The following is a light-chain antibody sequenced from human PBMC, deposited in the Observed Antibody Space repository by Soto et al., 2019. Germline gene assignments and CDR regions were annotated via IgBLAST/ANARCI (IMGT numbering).Light chain of an antibody. Sequence: EIRIAQYPSSLAVSGGDRVTITCRASESINKYLNWYQRKSGKAPKLLISAASSLQSGVPSRFSGSGSGTDFTLTISSLQPEDFATYYCQQSYSNTPRFGQGTLLEIK. CDR3: QQSYSNTPR. CDR1: ESINKY. CDR2: AAS. V-gene: IGKV1-39*01. J-gene: IGKJ5*01.